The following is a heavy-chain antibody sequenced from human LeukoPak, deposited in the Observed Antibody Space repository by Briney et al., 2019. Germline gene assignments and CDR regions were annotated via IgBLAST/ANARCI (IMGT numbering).Heavy chain of an antibody. CDR1: GFTFSRYA. CDR2: ISDGGGST. D-gene: IGHD3-10*01. CDR3: AKHGSGSYYRSFDY. V-gene: IGHV3-23*01. J-gene: IGHJ4*02. Sequence: GGSLRLSCAASGFTFSRYAMSWVRQAPGKGLEWVSGISDGGGSTDSADAVKGRFTISRDNSKNTLYLQMNSLRAEDTAVYYCAKHGSGSYYRSFDYWGQGTLVTVSS.